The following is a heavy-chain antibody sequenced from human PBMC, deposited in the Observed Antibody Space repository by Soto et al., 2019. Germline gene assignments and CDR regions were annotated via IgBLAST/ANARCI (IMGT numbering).Heavy chain of an antibody. CDR1: GGSFSGYY. V-gene: IGHV4-34*01. J-gene: IGHJ6*02. D-gene: IGHD3-10*01. CDR3: ARAGRDGYNFYYYYGMDV. Sequence: QVQLQQWGAGLLKPSETLSLTCAVYGGSFSGYYWSWIRQPPGKGLEWIGEINHSGSIKYKPSLKSRVTISVDRSKNQFSLKLSSVTAADTAVYYCARAGRDGYNFYYYYGMDVWGQGTTVTVSS. CDR2: INHSGSI.